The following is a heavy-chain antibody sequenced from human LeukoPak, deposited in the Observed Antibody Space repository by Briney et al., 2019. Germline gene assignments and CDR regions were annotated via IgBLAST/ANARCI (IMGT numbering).Heavy chain of an antibody. J-gene: IGHJ4*02. CDR3: AKDLRLNVLRYFDWLFDY. D-gene: IGHD3-9*01. V-gene: IGHV3-9*01. Sequence: GGSLRLSCAASGFTFSSYAMHWVRQAPGKGLEWVSGISWNSGSIGYADSVKGRFTISRDNAKNSLYLQMNSLRAEDTALYYCAKDLRLNVLRYFDWLFDYWGQGTLVTVSS. CDR2: ISWNSGSI. CDR1: GFTFSSYA.